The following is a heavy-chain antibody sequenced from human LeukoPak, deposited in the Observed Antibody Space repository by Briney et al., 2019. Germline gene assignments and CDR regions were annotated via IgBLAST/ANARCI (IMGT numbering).Heavy chain of an antibody. CDR2: ISGSGGRT. D-gene: IGHD5-24*01. Sequence: SGGSLRLSCAASGFTFSSYAMSWVRQAPGKGLEWVSGISGSGGRTYYADSVKGRFTISRDNSKNTVYLQMNRLRAEDTAVYYCARDAVVESPDVHWYFDLWGRGTLVTVSS. CDR3: ARDAVVESPDVHWYFDL. V-gene: IGHV3-23*01. J-gene: IGHJ2*01. CDR1: GFTFSSYA.